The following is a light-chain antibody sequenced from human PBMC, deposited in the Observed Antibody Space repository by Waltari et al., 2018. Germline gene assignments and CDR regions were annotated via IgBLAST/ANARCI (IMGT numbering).Light chain of an antibody. CDR3: ASWDDSPNGRWV. V-gene: IGLV1-44*01. Sequence: QSVLTQPPSASGAPGQRVTISCSGTYSNVGNNVVNWYQQVPGTVPKLLIYRNDPRPPGVPDRFSGSKSGSSASLAISGLRSEDEADYLCASWDDSPNGRWVFGGGTKVTVL. CDR1: YSNVGNNV. J-gene: IGLJ3*02. CDR2: RND.